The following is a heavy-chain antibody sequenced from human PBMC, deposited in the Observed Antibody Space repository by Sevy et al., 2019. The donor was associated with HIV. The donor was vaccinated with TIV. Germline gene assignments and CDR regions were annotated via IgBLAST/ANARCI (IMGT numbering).Heavy chain of an antibody. CDR1: GGSISSSSYY. V-gene: IGHV4-39*01. J-gene: IGHJ5*02. CDR2: IYYSGST. Sequence: SETLSLTCTVSGGSISSSSYYWGWIRQPPGKGLEWIGGIYYSGSTYYNPSLKSRVTISVDTSKNQFSLKLSSVTAADTAVYYCARHGSTPFFNWFDPWGQGTLVTVSS. D-gene: IGHD3-3*01. CDR3: ARHGSTPFFNWFDP.